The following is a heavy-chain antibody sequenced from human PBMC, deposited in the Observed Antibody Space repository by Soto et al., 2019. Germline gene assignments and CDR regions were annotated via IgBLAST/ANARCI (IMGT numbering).Heavy chain of an antibody. CDR3: ATSEGRDRYSFDY. V-gene: IGHV1-69*13. CDR1: GFTFNRQD. D-gene: IGHD4-4*01. J-gene: IGHJ4*02. CDR2: IIPMFGTP. Sequence: ASVKVSCKASGFTFNRQDMRWVRQAPGQGLEWMGGIIPMFGTPHYAEKFQDRVTITADESTGTAYLELSSLTSEDTAVCYCATSEGRDRYSFDYGGPGNLVTV.